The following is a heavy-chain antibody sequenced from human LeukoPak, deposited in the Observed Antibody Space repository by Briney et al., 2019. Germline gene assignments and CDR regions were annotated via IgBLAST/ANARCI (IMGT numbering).Heavy chain of an antibody. D-gene: IGHD1-1*01. CDR2: ISSSGGTI. CDR1: EFTFNSYS. V-gene: IGHV3-48*02. CDR3: ARDRYVSVGIEHPYYYYYGMDV. Sequence: GGSLRLSCVDSEFTFNSYSMNWVRQAPGKGREWVSYISSSGGTIYYADSVKGRFTVSRDNAKNSLYLQMNSLRDEDTAVYYCARDRYVSVGIEHPYYYYYGMDVWGQGTTVTVSS. J-gene: IGHJ6*02.